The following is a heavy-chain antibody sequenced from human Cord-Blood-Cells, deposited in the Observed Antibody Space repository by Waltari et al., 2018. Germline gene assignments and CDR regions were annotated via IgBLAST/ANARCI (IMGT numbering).Heavy chain of an antibody. D-gene: IGHD3-10*01. Sequence: QVQLVQSGAAVKKPGSSVKVACKASAGTFRSYAICWVGQAPGQVLEWMGGIIPIFGTANYAQKFQGRVTITADESTSTAYMELSSLRSEDTAVYYCARGPGSGSYYYYYYMDVWGKGTTVTVSS. CDR2: IIPIFGTA. J-gene: IGHJ6*03. CDR1: AGTFRSYA. V-gene: IGHV1-69*01. CDR3: ARGPGSGSYYYYYYMDV.